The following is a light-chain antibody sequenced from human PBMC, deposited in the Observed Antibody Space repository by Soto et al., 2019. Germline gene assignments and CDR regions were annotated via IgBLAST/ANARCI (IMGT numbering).Light chain of an antibody. V-gene: IGKV1-27*01. CDR1: QGISNY. CDR2: AAS. CDR3: HEYNSAPRT. Sequence: DVQMTQAPSSLSASVGDRVTITCRASQGISNYLAWYQQKPGKIPKLLIYAASILQSGVPTRFSGSGPGADFTLTISSLQPEDVATYYCHEYNSAPRTFGGGTKVEIK. J-gene: IGKJ4*01.